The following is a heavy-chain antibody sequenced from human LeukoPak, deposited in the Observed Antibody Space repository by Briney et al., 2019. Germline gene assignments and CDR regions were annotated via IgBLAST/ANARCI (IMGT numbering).Heavy chain of an antibody. D-gene: IGHD3-22*01. CDR3: ASIGSGYYRDAFDI. J-gene: IGHJ3*02. CDR2: IYYSGST. Sequence: SQTLSLTCTVSGGSISSGGYYWSWIRQHPGKGLEWIGYIYYSGSTYYNPSLKGRVTISVDTSKNQFSLKPSSVTAADTAVYYCASIGSGYYRDAFDIWGQGTMVTVSS. V-gene: IGHV4-31*03. CDR1: GGSISSGGYY.